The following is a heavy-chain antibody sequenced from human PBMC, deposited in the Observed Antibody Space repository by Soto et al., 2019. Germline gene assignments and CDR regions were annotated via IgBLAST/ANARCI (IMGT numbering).Heavy chain of an antibody. Sequence: QVQLVESGGGVVQPGRSLRLSCAASGFTFSSSGMHWVRQAPGQGLEWVAVIWYDGSNKDYADSVKGRFTISRDNSKNTRYLQMHSLRAEDTAVYYCARDYLGVPHSVIDYWGQGTLVTVSS. CDR3: ARDYLGVPHSVIDY. D-gene: IGHD3-3*01. J-gene: IGHJ4*02. CDR1: GFTFSSSG. CDR2: IWYDGSNK. V-gene: IGHV3-33*01.